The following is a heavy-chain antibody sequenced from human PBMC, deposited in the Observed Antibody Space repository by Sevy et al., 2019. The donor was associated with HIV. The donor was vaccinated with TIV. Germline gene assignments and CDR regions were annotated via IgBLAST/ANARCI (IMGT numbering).Heavy chain of an antibody. CDR3: AKVLPCSSNSCYYYYYYGMDV. CDR2: ISGSGGTT. V-gene: IGHV3-23*01. CDR1: GFTFSTYA. Sequence: GGSLRLSCAASGFTFSTYALHWVRQAPGKGLEWVSAISGSGGTTYYADSVKGRFTISRDNSKNTLYLQMNSLRAEDTAVYYCAKVLPCSSNSCYYYYYYGMDVWGQGTTVTVSS. J-gene: IGHJ6*02. D-gene: IGHD2-2*01.